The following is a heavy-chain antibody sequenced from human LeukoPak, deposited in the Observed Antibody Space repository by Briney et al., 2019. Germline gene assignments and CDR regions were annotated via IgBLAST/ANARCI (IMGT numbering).Heavy chain of an antibody. D-gene: IGHD1-26*01. V-gene: IGHV4-31*03. J-gene: IGHJ4*02. Sequence: SETLSLTCTVSGGSISSGGYYWSWIRQHPGKGLEWIGHIYYSGSTYYNPSLRSRVTISVDTSKNQFSLKLSSVTAADTAVYYCARVAVGGSYSEDYWGQGTLVTVSS. CDR1: GGSISSGGYY. CDR2: IYYSGST. CDR3: ARVAVGGSYSEDY.